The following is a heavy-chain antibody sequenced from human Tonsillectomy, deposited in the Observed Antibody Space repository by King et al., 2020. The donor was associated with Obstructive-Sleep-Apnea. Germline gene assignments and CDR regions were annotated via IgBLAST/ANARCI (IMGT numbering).Heavy chain of an antibody. Sequence: QLQESGPGLVKPSQTLSLTCTVSGGSISSGGYYWSWIRQHPGKGREWSGVIYNSGSTYYNPSPKSRVTISVDTSKNQFSLKLGSVTAADTAVYYCAREGTTVTGFSFDLWGRGTLVTVSS. CDR2: IYNSGST. J-gene: IGHJ2*01. CDR1: GGSISSGGYY. V-gene: IGHV4-31*03. CDR3: AREGTTVTGFSFDL. D-gene: IGHD4-17*01.